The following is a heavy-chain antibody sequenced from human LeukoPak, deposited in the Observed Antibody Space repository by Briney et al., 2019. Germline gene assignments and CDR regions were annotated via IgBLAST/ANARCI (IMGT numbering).Heavy chain of an antibody. CDR3: ARLQWEPSGYYYYGMDV. V-gene: IGHV1-24*01. Sequence: ASVKVSCKVSGYTLTELSMHWVRQAPGKGLEWMGGFDPEDGETIYAQKFQGRVTMTEDTSTDTAYMELSSLRSEDTAVYYCARLQWEPSGYYYYGMDVWGQGTTVTVSS. J-gene: IGHJ6*02. CDR2: FDPEDGET. D-gene: IGHD1-26*01. CDR1: GYTLTELS.